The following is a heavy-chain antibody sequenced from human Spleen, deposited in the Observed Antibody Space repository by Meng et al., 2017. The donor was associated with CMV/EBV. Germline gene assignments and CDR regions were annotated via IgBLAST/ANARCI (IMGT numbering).Heavy chain of an antibody. CDR2: ISSRVNYM. V-gene: IGHV3-21*04. CDR3: AKDLGQQQLVPGDGMDV. D-gene: IGHD6-13*01. J-gene: IGHJ6*02. CDR1: GFTFGDDT. Sequence: GESLKISCAASGFTFGDDTMNWVRQAPGKGLEWVSSISSRVNYMYYADSVKGRFIISRDSAKNSVSPQMNSLRAEDTAVYYCAKDLGQQQLVPGDGMDVWGQGTTVTVSS.